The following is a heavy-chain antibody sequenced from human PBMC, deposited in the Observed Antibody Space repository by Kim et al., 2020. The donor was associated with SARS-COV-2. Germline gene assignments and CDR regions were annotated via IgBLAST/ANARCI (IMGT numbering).Heavy chain of an antibody. CDR1: GFTFSSYA. CDR3: AIGTYYYDSSGYSDAFDI. V-gene: IGHV3-23*01. Sequence: GGSLRLSCAASGFTFSSYAMSWVRQAPGKGLEWVSAISGSGGSTYYADSVKGRFTISRDNSKNTLYLQMNSLRAEDTAVYYCAIGTYYYDSSGYSDAFDIWGQGTMVTVSS. J-gene: IGHJ3*02. D-gene: IGHD3-22*01. CDR2: ISGSGGST.